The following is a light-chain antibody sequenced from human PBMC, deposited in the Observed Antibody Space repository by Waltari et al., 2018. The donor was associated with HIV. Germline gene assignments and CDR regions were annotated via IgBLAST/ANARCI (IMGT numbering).Light chain of an antibody. CDR1: TLPRGY. CDR2: KDN. CDR3: QSADSSGPYVL. Sequence: SSELTQPPSVSVSPGQPARFTCSGGTLPRGYASWYQQKPGQATVVVIHKDNERPSGISERFSGSSSGTTVTLTIGGVQAEDEADYYCQSADSSGPYVLFGGGTKLTVL. V-gene: IGLV3-25*03. J-gene: IGLJ2*01.